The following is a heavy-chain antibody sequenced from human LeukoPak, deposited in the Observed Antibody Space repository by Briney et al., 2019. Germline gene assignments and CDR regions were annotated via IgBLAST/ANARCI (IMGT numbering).Heavy chain of an antibody. CDR3: ARRVGVSTAGTGPGAARIFDY. V-gene: IGHV4-39*01. CDR2: IYYSGST. Sequence: SETLSLTCIVSGGSINSSGYYWGWIRQPPGKGLEWIGSIYYSGSTYYNPSLKSRVTISVDTSKNQFSLKLSSVTAADAAVYYCARRVGVSTAGTGPGAARIFDYGAQGTLVTVPS. J-gene: IGHJ4*02. CDR1: GGSINSSGYY. D-gene: IGHD6-13*01.